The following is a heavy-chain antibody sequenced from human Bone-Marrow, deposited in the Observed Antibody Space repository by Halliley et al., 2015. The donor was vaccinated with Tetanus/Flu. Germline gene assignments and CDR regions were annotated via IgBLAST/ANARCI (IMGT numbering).Heavy chain of an antibody. D-gene: IGHD4-17*01. CDR3: ARGFRPTVTTYDYFDY. Sequence: RINSDGGSRSYADSVPGRFIISRDHPKNTLYLQMNSLRAEDTAVYYCARGFRPTVTTYDYFDYWGQGTLVTVSS. V-gene: IGHV3-74*01. J-gene: IGHJ4*02. CDR2: INSDGGSR.